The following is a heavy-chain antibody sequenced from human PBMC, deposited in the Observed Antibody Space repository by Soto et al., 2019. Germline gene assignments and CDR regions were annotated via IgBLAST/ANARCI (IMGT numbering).Heavy chain of an antibody. CDR1: WCRFVDYG. Sequence: NGSWCRFVDYGGRRVIQMPGKGLEWMGIIYPGDSDTRYSPSFQGQVTISADKSISTAYLQWSSLRASDTAMYYCARTDDPYGELDYWGQGTLVTVSS. J-gene: IGHJ4*02. CDR3: ARTDDPYGELDY. CDR2: IYPGDSDT. D-gene: IGHD3-10*01. V-gene: IGHV5-51*01.